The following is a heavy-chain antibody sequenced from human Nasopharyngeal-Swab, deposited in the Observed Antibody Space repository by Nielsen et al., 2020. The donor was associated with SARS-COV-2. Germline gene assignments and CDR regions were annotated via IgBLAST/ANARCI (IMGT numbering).Heavy chain of an antibody. V-gene: IGHV3-23*01. CDR3: ARDPKYYYGSGSLTDYYYYYMDV. Sequence: VRQAPGKGLEWVSAISGSGGSTYYADSVKGRFTISRDNSKNTLYLQMNSLRAEDTAVYYCARDPKYYYGSGSLTDYYYYYMDVGGKGTTVTVSS. D-gene: IGHD3-10*01. J-gene: IGHJ6*03. CDR2: ISGSGGST.